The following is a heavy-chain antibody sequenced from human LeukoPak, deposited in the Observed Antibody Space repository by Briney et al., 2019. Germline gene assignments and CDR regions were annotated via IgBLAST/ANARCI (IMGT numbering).Heavy chain of an antibody. D-gene: IGHD1-20*01. Sequence: SQTLSLTCVISGDSVSSNSAAWNWIRQSPSRGLEWLGRTYYRSKWYSYSAVSVKSRIIINPDTSKNQFSLQLNSVTPEDTAVYYCARGGNWNRRGFDYWGQGTLVTVSS. J-gene: IGHJ4*02. CDR1: GDSVSSNSAA. CDR3: ARGGNWNRRGFDY. V-gene: IGHV6-1*01. CDR2: TYYRSKWYS.